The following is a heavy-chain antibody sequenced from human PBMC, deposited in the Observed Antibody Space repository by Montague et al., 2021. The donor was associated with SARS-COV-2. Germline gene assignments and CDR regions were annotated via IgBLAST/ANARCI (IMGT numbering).Heavy chain of an antibody. CDR3: ASLYYSYGHNWFDP. J-gene: IGHJ5*02. CDR2: IYYSGST. Sequence: SETRSLTCTVSGGSISSSSYYWGWIRQPPGKGLEWIGSIYYSGSTYYNPSLKSRVTISVDTSKNQFSLKLSSVTAADTAVYYCASLYYSYGHNWFDPWGQGTLVTVSS. CDR1: GGSISSSSYY. D-gene: IGHD5-18*01. V-gene: IGHV4-39*01.